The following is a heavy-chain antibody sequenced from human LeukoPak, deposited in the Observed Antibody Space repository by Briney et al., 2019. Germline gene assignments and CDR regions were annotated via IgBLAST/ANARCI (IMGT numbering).Heavy chain of an antibody. CDR1: GYTFTGCY. CDR2: INPNSGGT. V-gene: IGHV1-2*02. Sequence: ASVKVSCKASGYTFTGCYMHWVRQASGQGLEWMGWINPNSGGTNYAQKFQGRVTMTRDTSISTAYMELSRLRSDDTAVYYCARDGRTGGYYYYGMDVWGQGTTVTVSS. J-gene: IGHJ6*02. D-gene: IGHD2-8*02. CDR3: ARDGRTGGYYYYGMDV.